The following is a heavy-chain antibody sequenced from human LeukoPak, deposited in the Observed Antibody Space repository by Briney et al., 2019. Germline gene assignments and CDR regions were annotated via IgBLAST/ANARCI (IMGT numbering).Heavy chain of an antibody. V-gene: IGHV4-30-4*08. J-gene: IGHJ3*02. CDR1: GGSISSGDYY. Sequence: SQTPSLTCTVSGGSISSGDYYWSWIRQPPGKGLEWIGYIYYSGSTYYNPSLKSRVTISVDTSKNRFSLKLSSVTAADTAVYYCATHSSGYDSGNDAFDIWGQGTMVTVSS. D-gene: IGHD3-22*01. CDR3: ATHSSGYDSGNDAFDI. CDR2: IYYSGST.